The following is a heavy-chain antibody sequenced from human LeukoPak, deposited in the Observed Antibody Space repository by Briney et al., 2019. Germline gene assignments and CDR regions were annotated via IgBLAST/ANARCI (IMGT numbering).Heavy chain of an antibody. CDR2: ISYDGNVK. Sequence: GGSLRLSCAASGFSFSHYALHWVRQAPGKGLEWLAFISYDGNVKYYADSVKGRFTVSRDDSKITLYLQMNSLRTEDTALYHCARDFSTKYSQDYWGQGTLVTVSS. J-gene: IGHJ4*02. CDR1: GFSFSHYA. CDR3: ARDFSTKYSQDY. D-gene: IGHD1-26*01. V-gene: IGHV3-30-3*01.